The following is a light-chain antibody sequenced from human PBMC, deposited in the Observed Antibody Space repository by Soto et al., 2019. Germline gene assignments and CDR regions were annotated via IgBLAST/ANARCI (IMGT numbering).Light chain of an antibody. CDR1: SGHSSYA. CDR2: LNSDGSH. V-gene: IGLV4-69*01. Sequence: QLVLTQSPSASASLGASVKLTCTLSSGHSSYAIAWHQQQPEKGPRYLMKLNSDGSHSKGDGIPDRFSGSSSGAEHYLTISSLQSEDDADYYCQTWGTGIGVFGGGTKVTVL. CDR3: QTWGTGIGV. J-gene: IGLJ2*01.